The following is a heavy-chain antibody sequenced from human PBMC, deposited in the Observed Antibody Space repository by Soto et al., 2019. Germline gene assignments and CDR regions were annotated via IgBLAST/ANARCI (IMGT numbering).Heavy chain of an antibody. D-gene: IGHD3-3*01. Sequence: ASVKVSCKASGYTFTGYYMHWVRQAPGQGLEWMGWISAYNGNTNYAQKLQGRVTMTTDTSTSTAYMELRSLRSDDTAVYYCARDLGVRTYYDFWSGFYWFDPWRQGTLVTVSS. V-gene: IGHV1-18*04. CDR3: ARDLGVRTYYDFWSGFYWFDP. J-gene: IGHJ5*02. CDR1: GYTFTGYY. CDR2: ISAYNGNT.